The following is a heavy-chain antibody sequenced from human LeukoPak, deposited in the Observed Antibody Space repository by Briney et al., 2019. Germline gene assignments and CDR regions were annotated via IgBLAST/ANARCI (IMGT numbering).Heavy chain of an antibody. J-gene: IGHJ6*03. CDR3: ARRRRAAAGLFRLGYYYMDV. D-gene: IGHD6-13*01. CDR2: INHSGST. CDR1: GYSISSGYY. Sequence: PSETLSLTCTVSGYSISSGYYWGWIRQPPGKGLEWIGEINHSGSTNYNPSLKSRVTISVDTSKNQFSLKLSSVTAADTAVYYCARRRRAAAGLFRLGYYYMDVWGKGTTVTISS. V-gene: IGHV4-38-2*02.